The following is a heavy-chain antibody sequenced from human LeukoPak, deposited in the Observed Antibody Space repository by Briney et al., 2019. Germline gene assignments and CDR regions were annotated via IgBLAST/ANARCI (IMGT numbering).Heavy chain of an antibody. Sequence: ASVKVSCKASGYTFTGYYMHWVRQAPGQGLEWMGWINPNSGGTNYAQKCQGRVTMTRDTSISTAYMELSRLRSDDTAVYYCARRGIAAAGIDYWGQGTLVTVSS. V-gene: IGHV1-2*02. CDR2: INPNSGGT. J-gene: IGHJ4*02. CDR3: ARRGIAAAGIDY. CDR1: GYTFTGYY. D-gene: IGHD6-13*01.